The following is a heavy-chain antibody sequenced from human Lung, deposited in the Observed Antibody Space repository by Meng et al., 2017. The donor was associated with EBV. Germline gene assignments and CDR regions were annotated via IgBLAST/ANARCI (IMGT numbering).Heavy chain of an antibody. V-gene: IGHV3-74*01. J-gene: IGHJ4*02. Sequence: VQVVESGGGLVKPGGSLRLSCAGSGFTFNRHWMHWIRQAPGKEVVWVSRINSDGSTTGYADSVKGRFTVSRDNAKNTLYLQMNSLRAEDTALYYCVWDIETSAHPFDYWGQGTLVTVSS. D-gene: IGHD1-26*01. CDR2: INSDGSTT. CDR3: VWDIETSAHPFDY. CDR1: GFTFNRHW.